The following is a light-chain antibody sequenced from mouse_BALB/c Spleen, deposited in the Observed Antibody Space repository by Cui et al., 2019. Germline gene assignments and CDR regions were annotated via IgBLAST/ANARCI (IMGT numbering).Light chain of an antibody. CDR3: QQSNSWPLT. Sequence: DILLTQSPAILSVSPGERVSFSCRASQSIGTSIHWYQQRTNGSPRLLIKYASESISGIPSRFSGSGSVTDFTLSINSVESEDIADYYCQQSNSWPLTFGAGTKLELK. CDR1: QSIGTS. J-gene: IGKJ5*01. V-gene: IGKV5-48*01. CDR2: YAS.